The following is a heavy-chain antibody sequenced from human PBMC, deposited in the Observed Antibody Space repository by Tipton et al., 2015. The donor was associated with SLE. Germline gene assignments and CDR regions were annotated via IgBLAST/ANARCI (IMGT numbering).Heavy chain of an antibody. J-gene: IGHJ6*03. D-gene: IGHD3-10*01. CDR3: ARGPTHFFRGGNYYHLYNMDV. CDR2: ISSSGITI. V-gene: IGHV3-48*03. Sequence: AVSGFTFSSYEMNWVRQAPGKGLEWVSYISSSGITIYYADSVKGRFTISRDNAKNTLFLQMDNLRVDDTAVYYCARGPTHFFRGGNYYHLYNMDVWGKGTTVIVS. CDR1: GFTFSSYE.